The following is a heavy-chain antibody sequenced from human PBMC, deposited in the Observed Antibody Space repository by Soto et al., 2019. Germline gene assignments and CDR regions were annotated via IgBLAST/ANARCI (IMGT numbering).Heavy chain of an antibody. CDR3: ARWGSTVTKTYATFDY. Sequence: GGSLRLSCAASGFTFGSYAMHWVRQAPGKGLEWVAVISYDGSNKYYADSVKGRFTISRDNSKNTLYLQMNSLRAEDTAVYYCARWGSTVTKTYATFDYWGQGTLVTVSS. J-gene: IGHJ4*02. CDR1: GFTFGSYA. V-gene: IGHV3-30-3*01. D-gene: IGHD3-16*01. CDR2: ISYDGSNK.